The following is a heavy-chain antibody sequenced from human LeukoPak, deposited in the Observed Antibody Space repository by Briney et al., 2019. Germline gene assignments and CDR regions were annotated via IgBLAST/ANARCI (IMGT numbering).Heavy chain of an antibody. J-gene: IGHJ4*02. CDR1: GYTFTGYY. D-gene: IGHD3-10*01. CDR3: ARDGEYGTGSYYRGSFDY. Sequence: ASVKVSCKASGYTFTGYYMHWVRQAPGQGLEWMGWIHPRSGGTRYAQKFQGRVTMARDTSISTVYMDLSSLGSDDTAVYYCARDGEYGTGSYYRGSFDYWGQGILVTVSS. V-gene: IGHV1-2*02. CDR2: IHPRSGGT.